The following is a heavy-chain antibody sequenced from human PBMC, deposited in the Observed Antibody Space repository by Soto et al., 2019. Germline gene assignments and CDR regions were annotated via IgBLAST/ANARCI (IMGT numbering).Heavy chain of an antibody. D-gene: IGHD3-3*01. CDR1: GCTLSSNS. Sequence: EVQVVESGGGLVQPGGSLRLSCAASGCTLSSNSMNWVRQAPGKGLEWISYISSSSSTIYADSVKGRFTIFRDNAKNSLYLQMNSLRDEDTAVYYCARVIWSGHLTSDLWGQGTLVTVSS. CDR2: ISSSSSTI. J-gene: IGHJ5*02. CDR3: ARVIWSGHLTSDL. V-gene: IGHV3-48*02.